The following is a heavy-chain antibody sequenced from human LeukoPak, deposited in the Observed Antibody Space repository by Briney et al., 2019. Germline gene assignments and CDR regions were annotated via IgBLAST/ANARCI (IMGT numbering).Heavy chain of an antibody. Sequence: GGSLRLSCAASGFTFSSYAMSWVRQAPGKELEWVSAISGSGGSTYYADSVKGRFTISRDNSKNTLYLQMNSLRAEDTAVYYCAKDLSGSWPHRSYDYWGQGTLVTVSS. V-gene: IGHV3-23*01. CDR1: GFTFSSYA. CDR3: AKDLSGSWPHRSYDY. D-gene: IGHD6-13*01. CDR2: ISGSGGST. J-gene: IGHJ4*02.